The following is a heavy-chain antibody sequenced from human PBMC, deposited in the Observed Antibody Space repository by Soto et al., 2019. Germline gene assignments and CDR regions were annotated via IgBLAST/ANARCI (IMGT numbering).Heavy chain of an antibody. J-gene: IGHJ4*02. V-gene: IGHV3-74*01. CDR3: ARAEVDY. CDR1: GFTFGNYW. Sequence: PGGSLRLSCAASGFTFGNYWMHWVRQAPGKGPEWVSRMTSDGRTIQYADSVKGRFTVSRDNAKDTMYLQMDSLRAEDTAVYYCARAEVDYWGPGTLVTVSS. CDR2: MTSDGRTI.